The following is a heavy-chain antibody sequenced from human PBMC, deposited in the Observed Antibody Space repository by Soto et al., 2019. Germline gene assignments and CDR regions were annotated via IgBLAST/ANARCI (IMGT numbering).Heavy chain of an antibody. Sequence: GGSLRLSCAASGFTFSSYWMSWVRQAPGKGLEWVANIKQDGSEKYYVDSVKGRFTISRDNAKNSLYLQMNSLRAKDTAVYYWARSGENYDFWGGYPYYYYYYMDVWGKGTTVTV. CDR1: GFTFSSYW. CDR3: ARSGENYDFWGGYPYYYYYYMDV. CDR2: IKQDGSEK. V-gene: IGHV3-7*03. J-gene: IGHJ6*03. D-gene: IGHD3-3*01.